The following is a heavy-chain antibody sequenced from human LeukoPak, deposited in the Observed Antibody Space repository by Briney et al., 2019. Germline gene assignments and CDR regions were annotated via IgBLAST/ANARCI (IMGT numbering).Heavy chain of an antibody. J-gene: IGHJ6*02. CDR1: GGTLDNYA. CDR3: ARDTYYYGSGSYLPNYGMDV. D-gene: IGHD3-10*01. CDR2: IIPIFAIA. V-gene: IGHV1-69*04. Sequence: SVKVSCKASGGTLDNYAFTWVRQAPGQGLEWMGRIIPIFAIANYAQRLQGRVTITADKSTSTSYMELSSLTSEDTAVYYCARDTYYYGSGSYLPNYGMDVWGQGTAVTVSS.